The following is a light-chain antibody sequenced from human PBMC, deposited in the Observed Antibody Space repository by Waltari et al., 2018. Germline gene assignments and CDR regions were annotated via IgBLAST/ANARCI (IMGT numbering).Light chain of an antibody. Sequence: DIVMTQSPDSLAVSLGERATINCRSSQSVFYSSNNRNYLAWYQQKPGQAPKLLIYWASTRESGVPDRCSGSGSGTEFTLTISSLQAEDVAVYYCQHYYTTPYTFGQGTKLELK. V-gene: IGKV4-1*01. CDR3: QHYYTTPYT. J-gene: IGKJ2*01. CDR2: WAS. CDR1: QSVFYSSNNRNY.